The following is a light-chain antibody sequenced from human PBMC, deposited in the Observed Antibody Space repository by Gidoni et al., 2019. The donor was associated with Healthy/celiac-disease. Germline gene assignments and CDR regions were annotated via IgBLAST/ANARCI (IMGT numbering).Light chain of an antibody. CDR3: QQYGSSSWT. CDR1: QSVSSSY. CDR2: DAS. Sequence: AFTPSPATLSCSLGERATLPCGASQSVSSSYLAWYQQKPGLATRLLIDDASSRATGIPDRFSGSGSGTDFTLTISRLEPEDVAVYYCQQYGSSSWTFGQGTKVEIK. V-gene: IGKV3D-20*01. J-gene: IGKJ1*01.